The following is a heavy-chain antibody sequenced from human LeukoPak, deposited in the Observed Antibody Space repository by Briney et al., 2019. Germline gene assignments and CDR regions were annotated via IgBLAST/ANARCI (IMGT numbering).Heavy chain of an antibody. V-gene: IGHV3-11*01. Sequence: PGGSLRLSCAASGFTFSDYYMSWIRQAPGKGLEWVSYISSSGSTIYYADSVKGRFTISRDNAKNSLYLQMNSLRAEDTAVYYCARDYYDSSGYYFFDYWGQGTLVTVSS. CDR3: ARDYYDSSGYYFFDY. CDR2: ISSSGSTI. CDR1: GFTFSDYY. J-gene: IGHJ4*02. D-gene: IGHD3-22*01.